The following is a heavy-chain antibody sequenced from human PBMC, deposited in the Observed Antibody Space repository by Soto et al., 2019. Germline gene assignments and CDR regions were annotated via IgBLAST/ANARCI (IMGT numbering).Heavy chain of an antibody. CDR2: INHSGST. V-gene: IGHV4-59*12. J-gene: IGHJ4*02. CDR1: GGSISSYY. CDR3: ARDKITGLFDY. Sequence: QVQLQESGPGLVKPSETLSLTCTVSGGSISSYYWTWIRQPPGTGLEWIGEINHSGSTNYNPSLKSRVTISVDTSKNQFSLKLTSVTAADTAVYYCARDKITGLFDYWGQGTLVTVSS. D-gene: IGHD2-8*02.